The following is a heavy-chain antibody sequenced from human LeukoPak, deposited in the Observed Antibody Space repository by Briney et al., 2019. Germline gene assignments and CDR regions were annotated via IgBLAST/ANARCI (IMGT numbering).Heavy chain of an antibody. CDR3: ARDSMYSSGWYGY. J-gene: IGHJ4*02. D-gene: IGHD6-19*01. Sequence: GGSLRLSCAASGFTFSSYGMHWVRQAPGKGLEWVSSISSSSSYIYYADSVKGRFTISRDNAKNSLYLQMNSLRAEDTAVYYCARDSMYSSGWYGYWGQGTLVTVSS. CDR1: GFTFSSYG. V-gene: IGHV3-21*01. CDR2: ISSSSSYI.